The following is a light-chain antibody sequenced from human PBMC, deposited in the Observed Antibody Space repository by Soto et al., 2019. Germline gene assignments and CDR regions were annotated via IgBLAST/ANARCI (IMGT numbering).Light chain of an antibody. V-gene: IGKV1-12*01. CDR1: QGVGVW. CDR3: QQTDSFPIT. CDR2: TAS. J-gene: IGKJ5*01. Sequence: DIQMTQSPSSVSASVGDRVTITCRASQGVGVWLGWYQQKPGKAPNLLIYTASNLQSGVPSRFSGSGSGTHFTLTISSLQPEDFGTYYCQQTDSFPITFGQGTRLEIK.